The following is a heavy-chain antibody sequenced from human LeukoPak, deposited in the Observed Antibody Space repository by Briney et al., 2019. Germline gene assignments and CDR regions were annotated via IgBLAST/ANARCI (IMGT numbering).Heavy chain of an antibody. CDR2: MNPNSGNT. Sequence: ASVKVSCKASGYTFTSYDINWVRQATGQGLEWMGWMNPNSGNTGYAQKFQGRVTMTRNTAISTAYMELSSLRSEDTAVYYCARASRFRGGRYCSGGSCLLLYYFDYWGQGTLVTVSS. CDR3: ARASRFRGGRYCSGGSCLLLYYFDY. J-gene: IGHJ4*02. V-gene: IGHV1-8*01. D-gene: IGHD2-15*01. CDR1: GYTFTSYD.